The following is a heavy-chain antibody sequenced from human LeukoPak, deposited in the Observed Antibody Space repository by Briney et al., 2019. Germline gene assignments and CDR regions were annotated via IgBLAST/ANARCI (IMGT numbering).Heavy chain of an antibody. CDR3: AREPLGPYYYGSGSYPTYFGY. CDR1: GGSISSGGYC. D-gene: IGHD3-10*01. V-gene: IGHV4-31*03. CDR2: IYYSGST. Sequence: SETLSLTCTVSGGSISSGGYCWSWIRQHPGKGLEWIGYIYYSGSTYYNPSLKSRVTISVDTSKNQFSLKLSSVTAADTAVYYCAREPLGPYYYGSGSYPTYFGYWGQGTLVPVSS. J-gene: IGHJ4*02.